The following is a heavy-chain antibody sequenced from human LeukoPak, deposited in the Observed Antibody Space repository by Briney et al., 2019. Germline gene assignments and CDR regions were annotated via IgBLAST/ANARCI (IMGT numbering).Heavy chain of an antibody. CDR3: ARSTAMVKVHFDY. D-gene: IGHD5-18*01. CDR1: GGSFSGYY. Sequence: SEALSLTCAVYGGSFSGYYWSCIRQPPGKGLEWIGEINHSGSTNYNPSLKSRVTISVDTSKNQFSLKLSSVTAADTAVYYCARSTAMVKVHFDYWGQGTLVTVSS. CDR2: INHSGST. V-gene: IGHV4-34*01. J-gene: IGHJ4*02.